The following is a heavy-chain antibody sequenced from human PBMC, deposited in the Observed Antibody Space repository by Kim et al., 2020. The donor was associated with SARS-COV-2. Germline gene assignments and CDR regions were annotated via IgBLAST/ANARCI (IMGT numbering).Heavy chain of an antibody. V-gene: IGHV3-64D*09. Sequence: DSVKGRFTISRDNSKNTLYLQMGSLRAEDTAVYYCVEVIAVAGSRGYFDFWGQGNLVSVSS. J-gene: IGHJ4*02. D-gene: IGHD6-19*01. CDR3: VEVIAVAGSRGYFDF.